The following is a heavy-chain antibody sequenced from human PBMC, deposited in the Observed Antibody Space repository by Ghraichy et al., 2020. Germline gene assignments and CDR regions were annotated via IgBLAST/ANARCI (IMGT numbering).Heavy chain of an antibody. D-gene: IGHD3-22*01. Sequence: SETLSLTCTVSGGSISSYYWSWIRQPPGKGLEWIGYIYTSGSTNYNPSLKSRVTISVDTSKNQFSLKLSSVTAADTAVYYCARGYRESGYIYYFDYWGQGTLVTVSS. J-gene: IGHJ4*02. CDR3: ARGYRESGYIYYFDY. CDR2: IYTSGST. CDR1: GGSISSYY. V-gene: IGHV4-4*09.